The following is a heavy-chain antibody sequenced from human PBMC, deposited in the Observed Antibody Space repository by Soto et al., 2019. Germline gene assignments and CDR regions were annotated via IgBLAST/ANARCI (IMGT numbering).Heavy chain of an antibody. D-gene: IGHD6-19*01. CDR3: ARDEQQWRGFDY. CDR2: IYSSGST. Sequence: SETLSLTCTVSGGSISSYYWTWIRQPAGKELEWIGRIYSSGSTNYNPSLKSRVTMSVDTSKNQFSLKLSSVTAADTAVYYCARDEQQWRGFDYWGQGTLVTVSS. J-gene: IGHJ4*02. V-gene: IGHV4-4*07. CDR1: GGSISSYY.